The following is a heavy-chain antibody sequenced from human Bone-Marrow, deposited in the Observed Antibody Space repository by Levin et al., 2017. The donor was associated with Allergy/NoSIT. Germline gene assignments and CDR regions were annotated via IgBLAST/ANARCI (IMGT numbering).Heavy chain of an antibody. CDR2: ISGSGGST. D-gene: IGHD2-15*01. CDR3: AKGGVGYCSGGSCYSGFDFDY. Sequence: GGSLRLSCAASGFTFSSYAMSWVRQAPGKGLEWVSAISGSGGSTYYADSVKGRFTISRDNSKNTLYLQMNSLRAEDTAVYYCAKGGVGYCSGGSCYSGFDFDYWGQGTLVTVSS. V-gene: IGHV3-23*01. CDR1: GFTFSSYA. J-gene: IGHJ4*02.